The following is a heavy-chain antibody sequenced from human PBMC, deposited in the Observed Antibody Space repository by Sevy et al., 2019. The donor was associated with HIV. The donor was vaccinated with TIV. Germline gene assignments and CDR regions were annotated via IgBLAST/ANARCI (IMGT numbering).Heavy chain of an antibody. J-gene: IGHJ6*02. Sequence: ASVNVSCKASGGTFSSYAISWVRQAPGQGLEWMGGIITIFGTANYAQKFQDRVTITADESTSTAYMELSSLRSADTAVYYCAGGVVTARNYYYYYGMDVWGQGTTVTVSS. CDR2: IITIFGTA. CDR1: GGTFSSYA. V-gene: IGHV1-69*13. D-gene: IGHD2-21*02. CDR3: AGGVVTARNYYYYYGMDV.